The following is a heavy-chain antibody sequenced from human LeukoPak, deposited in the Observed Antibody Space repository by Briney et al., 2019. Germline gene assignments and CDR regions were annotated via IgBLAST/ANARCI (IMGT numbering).Heavy chain of an antibody. D-gene: IGHD3-10*01. Sequence: PLASVKVSCKASGYTFANYYMHWVRQAPGQGLEWMGIISPSDGTTTYAQKFQGRVTMTRDTSMSTAYMELSSLTSEDTAVYYCARGLGSGSYYGAWGQGTLVTVSS. J-gene: IGHJ5*02. V-gene: IGHV1-46*01. CDR3: ARGLGSGSYYGA. CDR1: GYTFANYY. CDR2: ISPSDGTT.